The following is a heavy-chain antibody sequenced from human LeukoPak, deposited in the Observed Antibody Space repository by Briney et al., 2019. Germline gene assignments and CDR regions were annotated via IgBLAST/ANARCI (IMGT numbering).Heavy chain of an antibody. CDR2: IYTSGST. CDR1: GGSISSYY. D-gene: IGHD3-22*01. V-gene: IGHV4-4*07. CDR3: ARDNGSGGYYSFDY. Sequence: KTSETLSLTCTASGGSISSYYWSWIRQPAGKGLEWIGRIYTSGSTNYNPSLKSRVTMSVDTSKNQFSLKLSSVTAADTAVYYCARDNGSGGYYSFDYWGQGTLVTVSS. J-gene: IGHJ4*02.